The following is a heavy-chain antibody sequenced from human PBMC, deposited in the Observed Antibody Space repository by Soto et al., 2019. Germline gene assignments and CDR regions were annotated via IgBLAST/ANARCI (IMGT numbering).Heavy chain of an antibody. CDR3: ARAAVGYSSSWYDY. V-gene: IGHV3-30-3*01. CDR2: ISYDGSNK. CDR1: GLTVSSYA. Sequence: RGSVRLSCAASGLTVSSYAMHWVRQAPGKGLEWVAVISYDGSNKYYADSVKGRFTISRDNSKNTLYLQMNSLRAEDTAVYYCARAAVGYSSSWYDYWGQGTLVTVS. D-gene: IGHD6-13*01. J-gene: IGHJ4*02.